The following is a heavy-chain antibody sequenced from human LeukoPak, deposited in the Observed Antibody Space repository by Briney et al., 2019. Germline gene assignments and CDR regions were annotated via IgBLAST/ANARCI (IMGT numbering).Heavy chain of an antibody. Sequence: SETLSLTCTVSGDNIISGSHFWSWIRQPAGKGLEWVGRIYVNGDTHYNPTLKNRVTLSVDTSKNQFSLKLSSVTAADTAVYYCARAVTMIRGVYGQNWFDPWGQGALVTVSS. CDR3: ARAVTMIRGVYGQNWFDP. J-gene: IGHJ5*02. CDR1: GDNIISGSHF. V-gene: IGHV4-61*02. CDR2: IYVNGDT. D-gene: IGHD3-10*01.